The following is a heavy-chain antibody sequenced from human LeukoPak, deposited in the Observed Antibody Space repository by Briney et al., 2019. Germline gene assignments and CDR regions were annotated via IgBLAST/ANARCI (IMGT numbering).Heavy chain of an antibody. D-gene: IGHD2-2*01. Sequence: PGGSLRLSCAASGFTFSSYAMHWVRQAPGKGLEWVVVISYDGCNKYYADCVKGRFTISRDNSKNTLYLQMNSLRAEDTAVYYCARVSCSSTSCYPAYYYYGMDVWGQGTTVTVSS. CDR3: ARVSCSSTSCYPAYYYYGMDV. CDR2: ISYDGCNK. J-gene: IGHJ6*02. V-gene: IGHV3-30*04. CDR1: GFTFSSYA.